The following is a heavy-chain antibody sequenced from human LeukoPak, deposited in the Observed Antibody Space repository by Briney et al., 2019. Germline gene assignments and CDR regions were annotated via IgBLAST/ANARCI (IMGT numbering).Heavy chain of an antibody. CDR2: INTDGSST. CDR3: ARAVRATVQLGY. J-gene: IGHJ4*02. V-gene: IGHV3-74*01. Sequence: GGSLRLSCAASGFSFSSYWMHWVRQAPGKGLVWVSRINTDGSSTSYADSVKGRFTISRDNAKNTLYLQMNSLRAEDTAVYYCARAVRATVQLGYWGQGTLVTVSS. D-gene: IGHD1-1*01. CDR1: GFSFSSYW.